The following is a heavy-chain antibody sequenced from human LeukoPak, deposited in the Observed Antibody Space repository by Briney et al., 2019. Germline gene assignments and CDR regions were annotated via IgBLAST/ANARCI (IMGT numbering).Heavy chain of an antibody. V-gene: IGHV4-34*01. J-gene: IGHJ6*02. CDR2: INHSGST. CDR1: GGSFSGYY. D-gene: IGHD6-13*01. Sequence: SETLSLTCAVYGGSFSGYYWSWIRQPPGKGLEWIGVINHSGSTNYNPSLKSRVTISVDTSKNQFSLKLSSVTAADTAVYYCARGYSSSWYSPYYYYGMDVWGQGTTVTVSS. CDR3: ARGYSSSWYSPYYYYGMDV.